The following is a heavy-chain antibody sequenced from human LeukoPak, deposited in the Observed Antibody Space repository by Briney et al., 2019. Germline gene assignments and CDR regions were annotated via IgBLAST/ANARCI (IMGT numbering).Heavy chain of an antibody. D-gene: IGHD4-23*01. J-gene: IGHJ4*02. CDR3: ARHGRAYGGNSGVDL. CDR1: GYTFFTNW. V-gene: IGHV5-51*01. Sequence: GESLKISCKGSGYTFFTNWIGWVRQMPGKGLEWMGVIYPGGSDTRYSPSFQGQVTISADKSIGTAYLQWSSLKASDTAIYYCARHGRAYGGNSGVDLWGQGTLVTVSS. CDR2: IYPGGSDT.